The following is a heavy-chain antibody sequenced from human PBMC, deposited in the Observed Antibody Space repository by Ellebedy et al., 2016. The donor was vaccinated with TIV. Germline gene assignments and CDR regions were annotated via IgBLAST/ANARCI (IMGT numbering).Heavy chain of an antibody. CDR1: GFPFTDYW. CDR2: IKQDGGRK. J-gene: IGHJ4*02. Sequence: GESLKISXAASGFPFTDYWLSWVRQAPGKGLEWVANIKQDGGRKEYVDSVKGRFTISRDNAKNSVYLQMNSLRAEDTAVYYCARDLKMPAAGTRFLDFWGQGTLVTVSS. D-gene: IGHD6-13*01. CDR3: ARDLKMPAAGTRFLDF. V-gene: IGHV3-7*01.